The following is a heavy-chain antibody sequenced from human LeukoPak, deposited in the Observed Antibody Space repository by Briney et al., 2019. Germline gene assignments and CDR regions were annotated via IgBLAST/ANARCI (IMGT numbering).Heavy chain of an antibody. D-gene: IGHD6-6*01. Sequence: SETLSLTCAVYGGSFSGYYWSWIRQPPGKGQEWIGEINHSGSTNYNPSLKSRVTISVDTSKNQFSLKLSSVTAADTAVYYCARSSIAARPYYYYYMDVWGKGTTVTVSS. CDR1: GGSFSGYY. CDR3: ARSSIAARPYYYYYMDV. CDR2: INHSGST. J-gene: IGHJ6*03. V-gene: IGHV4-34*01.